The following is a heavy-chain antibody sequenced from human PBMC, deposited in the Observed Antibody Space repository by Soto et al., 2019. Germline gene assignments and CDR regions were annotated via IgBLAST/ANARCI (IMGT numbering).Heavy chain of an antibody. D-gene: IGHD5-18*01. CDR3: ARPVDTAKGRKTNYYYYYGMDV. Sequence: GASVKVSCKASGGTFSSYAISWVRQAPGQGLEWMGGIIPIFGTANYAQKFQGRVTITADESTSTAYMELSSLRSEDTAVYYCARPVDTAKGRKTNYYYYYGMDVWGQGTTVTVSS. J-gene: IGHJ6*02. CDR2: IIPIFGTA. V-gene: IGHV1-69*13. CDR1: GGTFSSYA.